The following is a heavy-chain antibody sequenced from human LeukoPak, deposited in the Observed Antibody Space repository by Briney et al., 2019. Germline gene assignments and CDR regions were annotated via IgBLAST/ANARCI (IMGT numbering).Heavy chain of an antibody. D-gene: IGHD2-15*01. Sequence: ASVKVSCKASGGTFSSYAISWVRQAPGQGLEWMGWMNPNSGNTGYAQKFQGRVTMTRNTSISTAYMELSSLRSEDTAVYYCARAPRGFCSGGSCFDFWGQGTLVTVSS. V-gene: IGHV1-8*02. CDR3: ARAPRGFCSGGSCFDF. J-gene: IGHJ4*02. CDR2: MNPNSGNT. CDR1: GGTFSSYA.